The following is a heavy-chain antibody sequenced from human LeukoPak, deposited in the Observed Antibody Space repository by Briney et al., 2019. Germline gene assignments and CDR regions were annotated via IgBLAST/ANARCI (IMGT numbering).Heavy chain of an antibody. V-gene: IGHV3-74*01. CDR1: GFTFSSYW. CDR2: INSDGSST. CDR3: ARAQYYYYMDV. Sequence: GGSLRLSCAASGFTFSSYWMHWVRQAPGKGLVWVSRINSDGSSTSYADSVKGRFTISRDNAKNTLYLQMNSLRAEDTAVYYCARAQYYYYMDVWGKGTTVIVSS. J-gene: IGHJ6*03.